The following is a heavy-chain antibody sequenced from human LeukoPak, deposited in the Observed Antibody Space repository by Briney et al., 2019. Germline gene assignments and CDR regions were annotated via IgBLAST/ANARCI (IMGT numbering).Heavy chain of an antibody. V-gene: IGHV3-30*18. CDR3: AKDGIYDTPFGY. CDR2: ISYDGSNK. J-gene: IGHJ4*02. Sequence: HPGGSLRLSCAASGFTFSSYGMHWVRQAPGKGLEWVAVISYDGSNKYYADSVKGRFTISRDNSKNTLYLQMNSLRAEDTAVYYCAKDGIYDTPFGYWGQGTLVTVSS. CDR1: GFTFSSYG. D-gene: IGHD1-26*01.